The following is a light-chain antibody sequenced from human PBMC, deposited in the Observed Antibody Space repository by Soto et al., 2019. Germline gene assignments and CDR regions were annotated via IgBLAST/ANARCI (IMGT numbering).Light chain of an antibody. V-gene: IGKV3-15*01. CDR2: GAS. J-gene: IGKJ1*01. CDR1: QSVSSN. Sequence: EIVMTQSPATLSVSPGERATLSCRASQSVSSNLAWYQQKPSQAPRLLIYGASTRATGIPARFSGSGSGTEFVLTISSLQSEDFAVYYCQQYNNWPPWTFGQGTKVEIK. CDR3: QQYNNWPPWT.